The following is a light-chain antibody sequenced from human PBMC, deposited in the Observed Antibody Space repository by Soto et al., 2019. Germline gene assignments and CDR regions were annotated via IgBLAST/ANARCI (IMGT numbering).Light chain of an antibody. CDR2: DVS. Sequence: QSALTQPRSVSGSPGQSVTISCTGTSSDVGGYNYVSWYQQHPSKAPKVMIYDVSERLSGVPDRFSGSKSGNTASLTISGLQAEDEADYYCCSYAGSPRYVFGTGTKLTVL. CDR3: CSYAGSPRYV. CDR1: SSDVGGYNY. J-gene: IGLJ1*01. V-gene: IGLV2-11*01.